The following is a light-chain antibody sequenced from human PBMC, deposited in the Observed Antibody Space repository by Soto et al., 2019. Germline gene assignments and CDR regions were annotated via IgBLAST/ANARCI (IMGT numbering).Light chain of an antibody. CDR3: MQATRLLS. J-gene: IGKJ4*01. Sequence: IVMTQTPLSSPVPLGQPASISRPSSPSPVHSDGNTYLSWLQQRPGQPPRVLIYMVSNRFSGVPDRFTGSGAGTEFTLRISRVEAEDVGIYDCMQATRLLSFGGWRKVDIK. CDR2: MVS. CDR1: PSPVHSDGNTY. V-gene: IGKV2-24*01.